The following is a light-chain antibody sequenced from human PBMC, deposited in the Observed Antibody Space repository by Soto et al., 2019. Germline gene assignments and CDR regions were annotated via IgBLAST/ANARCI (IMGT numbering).Light chain of an antibody. CDR2: GAS. CDR3: QQYVSSPWT. V-gene: IGKV3-20*01. J-gene: IGKJ1*01. CDR1: QSVSSN. Sequence: EIVMTQSPATLSVSPGERATLSFRASQSVSSNLAWYQQKPGQAPRLLIYGASSRATGIPDRFSGSGSGTDFTLTISRLEPEDFAVYYCQQYVSSPWTFGQGTKVDIK.